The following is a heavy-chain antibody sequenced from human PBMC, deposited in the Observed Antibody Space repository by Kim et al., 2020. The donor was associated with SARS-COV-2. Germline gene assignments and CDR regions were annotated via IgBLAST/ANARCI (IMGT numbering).Heavy chain of an antibody. CDR1: GFTFSDYS. J-gene: IGHJ4*02. CDR2: ISGSSTYI. V-gene: IGHV3-21*01. CDR3: ARGPQAHILPVRRFFDY. D-gene: IGHD2-21*01. Sequence: GGSLRLSCAASGFTFSDYSINWVRQAPGKGLEWLSLISGSSTYIYYADSVEGRFTISRDNAKNSLYLQMSSLRAEDTAVYYCARGPQAHILPVRRFFDYWGLGTLVTVSS.